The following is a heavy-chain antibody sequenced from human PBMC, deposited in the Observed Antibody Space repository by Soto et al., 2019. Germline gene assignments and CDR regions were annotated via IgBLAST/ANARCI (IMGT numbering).Heavy chain of an antibody. CDR3: ASGYNWNDPDAFDI. D-gene: IGHD1-20*01. V-gene: IGHV4-31*03. Sequence: QVQLQESGPGLVKPSQTLSLTCTVSGGSISSGGYYWSWIRQHPGKGLEWIGYIYYSGSTYYNPFLKSRVTISVDTSKNQFSLKLSSVTAADTAVYYCASGYNWNDPDAFDIWGQGTMVTVSS. CDR2: IYYSGST. CDR1: GGSISSGGYY. J-gene: IGHJ3*02.